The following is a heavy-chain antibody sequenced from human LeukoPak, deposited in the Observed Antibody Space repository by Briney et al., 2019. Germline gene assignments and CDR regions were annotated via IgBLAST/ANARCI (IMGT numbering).Heavy chain of an antibody. D-gene: IGHD3-10*01. V-gene: IGHV1-8*01. CDR3: ARVAVLITMVRGALPQGMDV. Sequence: GASVKVSCKASGYTFTSYDINWVRQATGQGLEWMGWMSPNSGNTGYAQKFQGRVTMTRNTSISTAYMELSSLRSEDTAVYYCARVAVLITMVRGALPQGMDVWGQGTTVTVSS. CDR1: GYTFTSYD. CDR2: MSPNSGNT. J-gene: IGHJ6*02.